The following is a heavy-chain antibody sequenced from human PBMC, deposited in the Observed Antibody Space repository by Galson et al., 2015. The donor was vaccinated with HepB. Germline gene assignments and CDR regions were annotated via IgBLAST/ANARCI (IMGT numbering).Heavy chain of an antibody. D-gene: IGHD4-23*01. Sequence: SVKVSCKASGYTFTSYYMHWVRQAPGQGLEWMGIINPSGGSTSYAQKLQGRVTMTRDTSTSTVYMELSSLRSEDTAVYYCARGAPDYGGNRSYYYYYGMDVWGQGTTVTVSS. J-gene: IGHJ6*02. CDR3: ARGAPDYGGNRSYYYYYGMDV. CDR1: GYTFTSYY. V-gene: IGHV1-46*04. CDR2: INPSGGST.